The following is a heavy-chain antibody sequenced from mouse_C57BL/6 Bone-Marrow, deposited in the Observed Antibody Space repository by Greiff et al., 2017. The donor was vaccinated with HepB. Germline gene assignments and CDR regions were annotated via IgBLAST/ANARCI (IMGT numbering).Heavy chain of an antibody. D-gene: IGHD1-1*01. CDR2: IRNKANNHAT. CDR3: THCGSSYWYFDV. Sequence: EVQLQESGGGLVQPGGSMKLSCAASGFTFSDAWMDWVRQSPEKGLEWVAEIRNKANNHATYYAESVKGRFTISRDDSKSSVYLQMNSLRAEDTGIYYCTHCGSSYWYFDVWGTGTTVTVSS. J-gene: IGHJ1*03. CDR1: GFTFSDAW. V-gene: IGHV6-6*01.